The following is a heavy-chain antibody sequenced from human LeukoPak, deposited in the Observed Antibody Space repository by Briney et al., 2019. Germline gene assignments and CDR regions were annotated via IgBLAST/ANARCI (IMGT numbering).Heavy chain of an antibody. J-gene: IGHJ5*02. V-gene: IGHV3-21*01. CDR2: ISSSSSYI. D-gene: IGHD4-17*01. CDR3: ARDPHDYGDSRGWFDP. CDR1: GFTFSSYS. Sequence: PGGSLRLSCAASGFTFSSYSMNWVRQAPGKGLEWVSSISSSSSYIYYADSVKGRFTISRDNAKNSLYLQMNSLRAEDTAVYYCARDPHDYGDSRGWFDPWGQGTLVTVSS.